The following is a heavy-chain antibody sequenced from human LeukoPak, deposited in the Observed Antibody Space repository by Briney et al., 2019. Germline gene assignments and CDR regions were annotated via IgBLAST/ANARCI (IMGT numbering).Heavy chain of an antibody. D-gene: IGHD1-1*01. CDR2: TYTGDAET. CDR1: GYRFIGNW. V-gene: IGHV5-51*01. J-gene: IGHJ4*02. Sequence: GEPWHFSCQGFGYRFIGNWIAGVAQLPGKGLSGIGKTYTGDAETTYSPSFQGQATISADNSISTAYLQWSSLKASATARYYGARGLGSYFDYWGQGTLVTVSS. CDR3: ARGLGSYFDY.